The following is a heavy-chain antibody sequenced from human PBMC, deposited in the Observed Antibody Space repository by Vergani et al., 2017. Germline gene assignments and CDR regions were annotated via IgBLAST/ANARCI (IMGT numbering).Heavy chain of an antibody. D-gene: IGHD2/OR15-2a*01. V-gene: IGHV4-61*02. CDR1: GDSIDSVSYY. J-gene: IGHJ2*01. CDR3: AXVFSPSAFWYLDL. Sequence: QLQESGPGLVKPSATLSLTCSVSGDSIDSVSYYWTWIRQPAGKGLEWIGRIYASGNTNYNPSLRIRVIMSVDTSKNQISLKLTSVTAADTAVYYCAXVFSPSAFWYLDLWGRGTLVTVSS. CDR2: IYASGNT.